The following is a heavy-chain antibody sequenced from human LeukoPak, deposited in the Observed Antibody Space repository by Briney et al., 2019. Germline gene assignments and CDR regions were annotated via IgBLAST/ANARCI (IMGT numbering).Heavy chain of an antibody. Sequence: PSQTLSLTCAVSGGAISSGGYYWSWNRQPPGKALEWIGNIYQSGSTYYNPSLKSRVTISVDRSKNQFSLKLSSVTAADTAVYYCARAFRFDDYGDPDAFDIWGQGPMVTVSS. CDR1: GGAISSGGYY. CDR3: ARAFRFDDYGDPDAFDI. J-gene: IGHJ3*02. V-gene: IGHV4-30-2*01. CDR2: IYQSGST. D-gene: IGHD4-17*01.